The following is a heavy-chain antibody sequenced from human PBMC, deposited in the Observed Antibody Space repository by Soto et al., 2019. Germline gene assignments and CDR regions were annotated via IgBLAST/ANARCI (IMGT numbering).Heavy chain of an antibody. J-gene: IGHJ4*02. Sequence: QVQLQESGPGLVKPSETLSLTCTVSGASVSSGNYYWSWIRQPPGKGLECIGYISYSGSTNYNPSRKSRVTISIDTSTNQFSMKLSSVTAADTAVYYCARGSGSYYAYWGQGTLVTVSS. V-gene: IGHV4-61*01. CDR1: GASVSSGNYY. CDR2: ISYSGST. D-gene: IGHD1-26*01. CDR3: ARGSGSYYAY.